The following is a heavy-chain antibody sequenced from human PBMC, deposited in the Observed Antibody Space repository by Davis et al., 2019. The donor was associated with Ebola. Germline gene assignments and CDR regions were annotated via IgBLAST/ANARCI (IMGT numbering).Heavy chain of an antibody. D-gene: IGHD3-3*01. Sequence: PGGSLRLSCAASGFTFSSYSMNWVRQAPGKGLEWVAVISYDGSNKYYADSVKGRFTISRYNSKNTLYLQMNSLRAEDTAVYYCARESVTIFGVVIPNDYWGQGTLVTVSS. CDR1: GFTFSSYS. J-gene: IGHJ4*02. V-gene: IGHV3-30*03. CDR2: ISYDGSNK. CDR3: ARESVTIFGVVIPNDY.